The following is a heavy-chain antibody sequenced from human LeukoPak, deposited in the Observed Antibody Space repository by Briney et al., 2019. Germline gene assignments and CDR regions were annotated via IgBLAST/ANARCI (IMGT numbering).Heavy chain of an antibody. CDR2: IKSKTDGGTT. V-gene: IGHV3-15*01. Sequence: SGGSLRLSCAASGFTFSNAWMSWVRQAPEKGLEWVGRIKSKTDGGTTDYAAPVKGRFTISRDDSKNTLYLQMNSLKTEDTAVYYSTTGGGVGARPYWGQGTLVTVSS. D-gene: IGHD1-26*01. CDR1: GFTFSNAW. CDR3: TTGGGVGARPY. J-gene: IGHJ4*02.